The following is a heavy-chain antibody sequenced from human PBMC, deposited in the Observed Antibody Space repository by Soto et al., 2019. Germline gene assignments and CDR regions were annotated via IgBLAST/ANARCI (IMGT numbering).Heavy chain of an antibody. V-gene: IGHV1-69*01. J-gene: IGHJ6*02. D-gene: IGHD3-22*01. Sequence: QVQLVQPGAEVKKPGSSVKVSCKASGDTFSSYAISWVRKAPGQGLEWMGGIIPIFGTANYAQKFQGRVTITADESTSTAYMELSSLRSEDTAVYYCARDGSGYRSRASPMDVWGQGTTVTVSS. CDR2: IIPIFGTA. CDR1: GDTFSSYA. CDR3: ARDGSGYRSRASPMDV.